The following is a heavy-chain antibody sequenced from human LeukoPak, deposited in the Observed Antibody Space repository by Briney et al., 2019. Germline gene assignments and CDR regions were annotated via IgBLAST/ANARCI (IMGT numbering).Heavy chain of an antibody. J-gene: IGHJ5*02. CDR1: GFTFSSYS. V-gene: IGHV3-21*01. CDR3: ARDSVYCSSTSCINWFDP. CDR2: ISSSSSYI. D-gene: IGHD2-2*01. Sequence: GGSLRLSCAASGFTFSSYSMNWVRQAPGKGLEWVSSISSSSSYIYYADSVKGRFTISRDNAKISLYLQMNSLRAEDTAVYYCARDSVYCSSTSCINWFDPWGQGTLVTVSS.